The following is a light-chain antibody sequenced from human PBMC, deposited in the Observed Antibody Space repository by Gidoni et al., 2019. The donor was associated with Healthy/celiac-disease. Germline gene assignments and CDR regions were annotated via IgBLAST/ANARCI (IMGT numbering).Light chain of an antibody. CDR1: QSISSY. CDR2: AAS. J-gene: IGKJ5*01. CDR3: QQSYSGIT. Sequence: DIQMTQSPSSLSASVGDRVTITCRASQSISSYLNWYQQKPGKAPKLLIYAASSLQSGVPSRFSGIGSGTDFTLTISSLQPEDFATYYCQQSYSGITFGQGTRLEIK. V-gene: IGKV1-39*01.